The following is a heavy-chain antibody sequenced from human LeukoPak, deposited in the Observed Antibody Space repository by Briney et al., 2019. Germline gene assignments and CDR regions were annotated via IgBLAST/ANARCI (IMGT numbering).Heavy chain of an antibody. J-gene: IGHJ4*02. D-gene: IGHD3-10*01. Sequence: PSETLSLTRTVSGGSISTNSYYWGWIHQPPGKGLEWIGSIYYSGSTYYNPSLKSRVTKSVDTSKNHFSLKLSSVTAADTAVYYCARHLYYYGSGSPDYWGQGTLVTVSS. V-gene: IGHV4-39*01. CDR2: IYYSGST. CDR1: GGSISTNSYY. CDR3: ARHLYYYGSGSPDY.